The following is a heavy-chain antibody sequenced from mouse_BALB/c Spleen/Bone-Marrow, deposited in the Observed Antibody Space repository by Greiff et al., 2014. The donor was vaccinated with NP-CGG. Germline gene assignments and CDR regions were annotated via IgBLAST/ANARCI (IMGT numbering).Heavy chain of an antibody. CDR2: INPYNDGT. Sequence: VQLKESGPELVKPGASVKMSCKASGYTFTSYVMHWVKQKPGQGLEWIGYINPYNDGTKYNEKFKGKAILTSDKSSSTAYMELSSLTSESSAVYYCAGGSSWAMDYWGQGTSVTVSS. CDR1: GYTFTSYV. J-gene: IGHJ4*01. CDR3: AGGSSWAMDY. V-gene: IGHV1-14*01. D-gene: IGHD1-1*01.